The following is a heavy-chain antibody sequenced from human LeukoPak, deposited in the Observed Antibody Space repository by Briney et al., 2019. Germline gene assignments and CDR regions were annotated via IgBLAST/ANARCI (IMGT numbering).Heavy chain of an antibody. V-gene: IGHV4-59*08. D-gene: IGHD7-27*01. CDR3: ARHRSGSRFDY. CDR1: GGSISSYY. J-gene: IGHJ4*02. Sequence: PSETLSLTCTVSGGSISSYYWSWIRQPPGKGLEWIGYIYYSGSTNYNPSLKSRVTISVDTSKNQFSLKLSSVTAADTAVCYCARHRSGSRFDYWGQGTLVTVSS. CDR2: IYYSGST.